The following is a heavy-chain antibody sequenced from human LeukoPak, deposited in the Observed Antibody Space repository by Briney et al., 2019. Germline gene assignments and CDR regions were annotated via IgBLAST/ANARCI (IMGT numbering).Heavy chain of an antibody. V-gene: IGHV3-30*18. CDR2: ISYDGSNK. Sequence: GGSLRLSCAASGFTFSSYGMHWVRQAPGKGLEWVAVISYDGSNKYYADSVKGRFTISRDNSKNTLYLQMNSLRAEDTAVYYCAKLSDCSGGSCYSENYFDYWGQGTLVTVSS. CDR3: AKLSDCSGGSCYSENYFDY. D-gene: IGHD2-15*01. CDR1: GFTFSSYG. J-gene: IGHJ4*02.